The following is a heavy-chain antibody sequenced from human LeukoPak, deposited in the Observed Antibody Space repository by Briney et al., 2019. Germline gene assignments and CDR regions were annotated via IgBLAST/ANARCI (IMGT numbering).Heavy chain of an antibody. J-gene: IGHJ6*03. CDR3: AKDGGPNYYYYYMDV. CDR1: GFTFSSYA. CDR2: ISGAGTST. Sequence: PGGSLRLSCAASGFTFSSYAMSWVRQAPGKGLEWVSLISGAGTSTYYADSVKGRFTISRDNFKNTLFLQMNSLRAEDTAIYYCAKDGGPNYYYYYMDVWGKGTTVTISS. V-gene: IGHV3-23*01. D-gene: IGHD3-16*01.